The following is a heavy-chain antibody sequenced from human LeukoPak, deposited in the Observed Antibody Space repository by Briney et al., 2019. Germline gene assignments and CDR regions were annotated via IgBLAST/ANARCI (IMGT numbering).Heavy chain of an antibody. V-gene: IGHV3-64*01. CDR1: GFIFNSYA. CDR2: ITSNGGST. CDR3: TRGPGYDYVWGSYRADY. D-gene: IGHD3-16*02. Sequence: GGSLRLSCAASGFIFNSYAMHWVRQAPGRGLEYVSAITSNGGSTFYANSVKGRFTISRDNSKNTLYLQMGSLRAEDMAVYYCTRGPGYDYVWGSYRADYWGQGTLVTVSS. J-gene: IGHJ4*02.